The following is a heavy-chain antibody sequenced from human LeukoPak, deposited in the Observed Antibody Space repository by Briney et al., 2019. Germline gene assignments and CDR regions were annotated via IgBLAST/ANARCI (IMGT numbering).Heavy chain of an antibody. CDR1: GFTFSSYA. D-gene: IGHD1-7*01. J-gene: IGHJ4*02. CDR2: ISYDGSNK. CDR3: ARAALNWNFGVAGY. V-gene: IGHV3-30-3*01. Sequence: GRSLRLSCAASGFTFSSYAMHGVRQAPGKGLEWGAVISYDGSNKYYADSVKGRFTISRDNSKNTLYLQMNSLRAEDTAVYYCARAALNWNFGVAGYWGQGTLVTVSS.